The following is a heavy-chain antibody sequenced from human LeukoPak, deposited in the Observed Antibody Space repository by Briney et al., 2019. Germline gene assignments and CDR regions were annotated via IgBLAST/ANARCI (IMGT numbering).Heavy chain of an antibody. D-gene: IGHD1-1*01. CDR2: IRSKANSYAT. J-gene: IGHJ5*02. CDR3: TTTEVPQLERRWVHWFDP. V-gene: IGHV3-73*01. CDR1: GFTFSGSA. Sequence: GGSLRLSRAASGFTFSGSAMHWVRQASGKGLEWVGRIRSKANSYATAYPASVKGRFTISRDDSKNTAYLQMNSLKTEDTAVYYCTTTEVPQLERRWVHWFDPWGQGTLVTVSS.